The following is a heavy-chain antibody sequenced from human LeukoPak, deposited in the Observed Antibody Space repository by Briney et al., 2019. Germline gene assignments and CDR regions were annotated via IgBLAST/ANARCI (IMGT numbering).Heavy chain of an antibody. CDR3: AREGPYCSSTSCYGGFDY. J-gene: IGHJ4*02. CDR1: GYTFTNHY. Sequence: ASVKVSCTASGYTFTNHYMHWVRHAPEQGLEWMGIINHNGGSTSYAQKFQGRVTMTRDKSTSTVYMELSSLRSEDTAMYYCAREGPYCSSTSCYGGFDYWGQGTLVTVSS. CDR2: INHNGGST. V-gene: IGHV1-46*01. D-gene: IGHD2-2*01.